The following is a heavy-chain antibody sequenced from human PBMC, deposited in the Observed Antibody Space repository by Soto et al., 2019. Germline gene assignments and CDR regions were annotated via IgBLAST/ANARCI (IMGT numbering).Heavy chain of an antibody. V-gene: IGHV4-59*01. D-gene: IGHD6-19*01. CDR3: ARGGSSGWSRWFDP. J-gene: IGHJ5*02. CDR2: IYYSGST. CDR1: GGSISSYY. Sequence: QVQLQESGPGLVKPSETLSLTCTVSGGSISSYYWSWIRQPPGKGLEWIGNIYYSGSTNANPALKSRGAISVDTSKTQFSLKLSSVTAADTAVYYCARGGSSGWSRWFDPWGQGTLVTVSS.